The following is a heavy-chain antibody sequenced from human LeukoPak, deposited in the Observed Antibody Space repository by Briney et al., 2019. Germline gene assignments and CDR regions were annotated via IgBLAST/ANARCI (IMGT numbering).Heavy chain of an antibody. D-gene: IGHD3-10*01. CDR1: GFTFSSYG. J-gene: IGHJ4*02. Sequence: PGRSLRLSCAASGFTFSSYGMHWVRQAPGKGLEWVAVISYDGSNKYYADSVKGRFTISRDNSKNTLYLQMNSLRAEDTAVYYCAKGRSTRYGSGSYYFDYWGQGTLVTVSS. V-gene: IGHV3-30*18. CDR3: AKGRSTRYGSGSYYFDY. CDR2: ISYDGSNK.